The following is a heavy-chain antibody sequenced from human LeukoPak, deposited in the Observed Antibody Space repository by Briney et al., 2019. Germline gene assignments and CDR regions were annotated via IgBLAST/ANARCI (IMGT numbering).Heavy chain of an antibody. Sequence: ASVTVSCTASGYTFNSHGIRWVRQAPGQGPVWMGIVNPSGGSTSYAQKFQGRVTMTTDSPTSTVYFELSSLRSEDTAMYYCARDRSSGWYPLDYWGQGTLVTVSS. V-gene: IGHV1-46*02. D-gene: IGHD6-13*01. CDR2: VNPSGGST. CDR1: GYTFNSHG. J-gene: IGHJ4*02. CDR3: ARDRSSGWYPLDY.